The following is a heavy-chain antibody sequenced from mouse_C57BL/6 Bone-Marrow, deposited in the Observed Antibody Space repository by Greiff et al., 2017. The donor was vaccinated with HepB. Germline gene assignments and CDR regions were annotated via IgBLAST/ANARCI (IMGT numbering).Heavy chain of an antibody. CDR1: GFSLSTFGMG. CDR2: IWWDDDK. Sequence: QVTLKESGPGILQPSQTLSLTCSFSGFSLSTFGMGVGWIRQPSGKGLEWLAHIWWDDDKYYNPALKSRLTIFKDTSKNQVFLKIANVDTADTATYYGARMRYDYAGDWFAYWGQGTLVTVSA. CDR3: ARMRYDYAGDWFAY. V-gene: IGHV8-8*01. J-gene: IGHJ3*01. D-gene: IGHD2-4*01.